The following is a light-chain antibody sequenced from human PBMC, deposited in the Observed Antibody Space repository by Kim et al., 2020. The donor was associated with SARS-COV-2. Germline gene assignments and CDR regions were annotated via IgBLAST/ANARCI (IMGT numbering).Light chain of an antibody. CDR1: QRVSRW. Sequence: DIQMTQSPSTLSASVGDRVTITCRASQRVSRWLAWYQQKPGKAPKLLIYQSSTLEGGVPSRFSGRGSGTEFTLTINTLQPDYFASYSYQQCASHPYTFAQGTKLEIK. CDR2: QSS. J-gene: IGKJ2*01. CDR3: QQCASHPYT. V-gene: IGKV1-5*03.